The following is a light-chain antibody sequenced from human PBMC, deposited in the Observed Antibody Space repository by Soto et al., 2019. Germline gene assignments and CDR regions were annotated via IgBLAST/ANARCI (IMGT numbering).Light chain of an antibody. Sequence: EIVMTQSPATLSVSPGERATLSCRASQSVSSNLACYQQKPCQAPSLLIYGASTRATGIPARFSGSGSGTEFTLTISSLQSEDFAVYYCQQYNNWPPYTFGQGTKLEIK. V-gene: IGKV3-15*01. J-gene: IGKJ2*01. CDR2: GAS. CDR3: QQYNNWPPYT. CDR1: QSVSSN.